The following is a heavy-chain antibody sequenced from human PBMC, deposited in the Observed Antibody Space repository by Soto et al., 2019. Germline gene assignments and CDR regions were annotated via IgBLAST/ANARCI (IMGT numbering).Heavy chain of an antibody. CDR3: AKNRGYTYGSDALDI. CDR1: GFTFSSYG. V-gene: IGHV3-30*18. J-gene: IGHJ3*02. CDR2: ISYDESDK. D-gene: IGHD5-18*01. Sequence: QVQLVESGGGVVQPGRSLRLSCAASGFTFSSYGMHWVRQAPGKGLEWVASISYDESDKYYTDSVKGRFTISRDNSGNTLYLQMNSLRPEDTAVYYCAKNRGYTYGSDALDIWGQGTVVTVSS.